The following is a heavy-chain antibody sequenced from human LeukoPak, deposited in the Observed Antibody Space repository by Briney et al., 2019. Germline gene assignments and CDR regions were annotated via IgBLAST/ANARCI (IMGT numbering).Heavy chain of an antibody. D-gene: IGHD6-13*01. Sequence: GGSLRLSCEASGFTFSTYAMNWVRQAPGKGLEWVSHISSGSATTFYADSVKGRFTISRDNSMNTLYLQMNSLRAEDTAVYYCANIGASMAAAGGDHFDYWGQGTLVTVSS. V-gene: IGHV3-23*01. CDR2: ISSGSATT. CDR3: ANIGASMAAAGGDHFDY. J-gene: IGHJ4*02. CDR1: GFTFSTYA.